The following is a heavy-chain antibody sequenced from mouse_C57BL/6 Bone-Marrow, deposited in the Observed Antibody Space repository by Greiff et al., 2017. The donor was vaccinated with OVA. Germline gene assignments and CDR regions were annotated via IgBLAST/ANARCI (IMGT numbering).Heavy chain of an antibody. CDR1: GFNIKNSY. CDR3: ARGNVGSSFYAMDY. CDR2: LVPANDNT. D-gene: IGHD1-1*01. Sequence: EVQLQQSVAELVRPGASVKLSCTASGFNIKNSYMHWVKQRPEQCLEWIGRLVPANDNTKNAPKCQGKATMTADTSSNTAYLQLSSLSSEDTAVYCCARGNVGSSFYAMDYWGQGTSVTVSA. V-gene: IGHV14-3*01. J-gene: IGHJ4*01.